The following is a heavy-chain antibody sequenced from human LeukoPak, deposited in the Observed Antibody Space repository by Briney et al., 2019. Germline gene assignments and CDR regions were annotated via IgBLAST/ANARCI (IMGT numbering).Heavy chain of an antibody. D-gene: IGHD3-22*01. CDR1: GFSFSSYA. CDR2: ISGSGGST. CDR3: AKDPYYYDSSGYGYGTDV. J-gene: IGHJ6*02. V-gene: IGHV3-23*01. Sequence: GGSLRLSCAASGFSFSSYAMAWVRQAPGKGLEWVSTISGSGGSTHYADSVKGRFTISRDNSKNTLYLQMNSLRAEDTAVYYCAKDPYYYDSSGYGYGTDVWGQGTTVNVSS.